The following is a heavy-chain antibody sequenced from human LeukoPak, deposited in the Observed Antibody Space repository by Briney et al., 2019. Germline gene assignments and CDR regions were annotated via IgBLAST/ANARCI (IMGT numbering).Heavy chain of an antibody. CDR1: GFTFSSYW. V-gene: IGHV3-48*04. Sequence: HPGGSLRLSCAASGFTFSSYWMHWVRQAPGKGLEWVSYISSSGSTIYYADSVKGRFTISRDNAKNSLYLQMNSLRAEDTAVYYCARVGYYLCSRHYKARPNGFSPLDRGYYYMDVWGKGTTVTVSS. J-gene: IGHJ6*03. D-gene: IGHD3-3*01. CDR3: ARVGYYLCSRHYKARPNGFSPLDRGYYYMDV. CDR2: ISSSGSTI.